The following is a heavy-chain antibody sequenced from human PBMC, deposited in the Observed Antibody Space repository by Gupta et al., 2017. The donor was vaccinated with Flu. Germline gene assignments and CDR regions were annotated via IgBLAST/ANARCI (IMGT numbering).Heavy chain of an antibody. Sequence: QVQLQESGPGLVKPSQTLSLTCTVSGDSISSGGYYWSWIRQHPGKDLEWIGYIYYSGSTYYNPSLKSRVTISVDTSKNQFSLKLSSVTAADTAVYYCARAQLGMWRYFDYWGQGTLVTVSS. CDR2: IYYSGST. CDR3: ARAQLGMWRYFDY. V-gene: IGHV4-31*03. J-gene: IGHJ4*02. CDR1: GDSISSGGYY. D-gene: IGHD7-27*01.